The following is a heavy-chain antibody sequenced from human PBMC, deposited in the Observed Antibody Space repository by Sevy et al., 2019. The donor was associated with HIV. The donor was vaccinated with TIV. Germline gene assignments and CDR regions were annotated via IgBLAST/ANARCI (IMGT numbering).Heavy chain of an antibody. V-gene: IGHV3-23*01. CDR1: GFTFSKYS. J-gene: IGHJ4*02. Sequence: GGSLRLSCAASGFTFSKYSMSWVRQPPGKGLEWVSTLSFGCGEIKYADSVQGRFTISRDNSKSSVYLQMNNLRPEDTAVYYSAQAGCPKPHAYWGQGTLVSASS. CDR3: AQAGCPKPHAY. CDR2: LSFGCGEI.